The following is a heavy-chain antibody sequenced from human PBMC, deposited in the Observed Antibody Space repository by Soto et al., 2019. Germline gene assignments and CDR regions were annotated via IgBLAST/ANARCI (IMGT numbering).Heavy chain of an antibody. CDR3: ARVGPTGWFDP. CDR1: GYSFTDYY. Sequence: GASVKVSCKASGYSFTDYYMHWVRQAPGQGLDWMGWINTKTAGTLYAQKFEGRVTMTSDTSINTAYMELSTLRSDDTAIYYCARVGPTGWFDPWGQGTLV. V-gene: IGHV1-2*02. CDR2: INTKTAGT. J-gene: IGHJ5*02.